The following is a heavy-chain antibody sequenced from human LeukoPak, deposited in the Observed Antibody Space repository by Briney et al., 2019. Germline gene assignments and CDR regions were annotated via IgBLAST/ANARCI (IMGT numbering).Heavy chain of an antibody. Sequence: GASVKVSCKASGYTFTSYDINWVRQAPGQGLEWMGWMNPNSGNTGYAQKFQGRVTMTRNTSISTAYMELSSLRSEDTAVYYCARVEYCSGGSCYSRELNYWGQGTLVTVSS. J-gene: IGHJ4*02. CDR1: GYTFTSYD. D-gene: IGHD2-15*01. CDR2: MNPNSGNT. V-gene: IGHV1-8*01. CDR3: ARVEYCSGGSCYSRELNY.